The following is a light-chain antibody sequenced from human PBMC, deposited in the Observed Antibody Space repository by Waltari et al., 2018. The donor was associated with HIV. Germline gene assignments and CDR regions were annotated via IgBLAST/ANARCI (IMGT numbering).Light chain of an antibody. V-gene: IGLV2-14*01. J-gene: IGLJ3*02. CDR2: GVS. CDR1: DTDIDVYNF. CDR3: SSYTRNHSLV. Sequence: HSALTQPASVSGSPGQSITISCSGTDTDIDVYNFVSWYRQYPGLAPQLVLYGVSSRPSGVSLRFSGSKSGDTASLTISGLEAEDEAHYYCSSYTRNHSLVFGGGTKLTVL.